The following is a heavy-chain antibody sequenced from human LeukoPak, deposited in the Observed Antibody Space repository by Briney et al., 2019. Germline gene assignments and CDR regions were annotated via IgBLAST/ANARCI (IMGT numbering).Heavy chain of an antibody. CDR2: IIPIFGTA. Sequence: ASVKVSCKASGGTFSSYAISWVRQAPGQGLEWMGGIIPIFGTANYAQKFQGRVTITADESTSTAYMELSSLRSEDTAVYYCARSDPVEMATTYYFDYWGQGTLVTVSS. D-gene: IGHD5-24*01. V-gene: IGHV1-69*13. CDR3: ARSDPVEMATTYYFDY. CDR1: GGTFSSYA. J-gene: IGHJ4*02.